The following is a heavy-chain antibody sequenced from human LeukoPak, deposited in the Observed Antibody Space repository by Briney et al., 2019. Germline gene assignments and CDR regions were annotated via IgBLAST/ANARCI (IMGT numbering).Heavy chain of an antibody. CDR3: ARARTFLLYCTSTSCPDHYYMDV. V-gene: IGHV1-46*01. J-gene: IGHJ6*03. CDR2: INPSGGTT. D-gene: IGHD2-2*01. Sequence: ASVKVSCKASGYTFTSYGISWVRQAPGQGLEWMGIINPSGGTTSYAQKFRGRVAMTRDTSTSTVYTELSSLRSEDTAVYYCARARTFLLYCTSTSCPDHYYMDVWGKGTTITVSS. CDR1: GYTFTSYG.